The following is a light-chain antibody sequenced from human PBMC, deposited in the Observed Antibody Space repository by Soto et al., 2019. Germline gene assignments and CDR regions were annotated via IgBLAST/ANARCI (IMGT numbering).Light chain of an antibody. CDR3: SSYAGSNNVVG. J-gene: IGLJ2*01. V-gene: IGLV2-8*01. CDR2: EVT. CDR1: SSDVGGYNY. Sequence: QSVLTQPPSASGSPGQSVTISCTGTSSDVGGYNYVSWYQQNPGKAPKLMIYEVTKRPSGVPDRFSGSKSGNTASLTVSGLQAEDEGDYYCSSYAGSNNVVGFGGGTHLTVL.